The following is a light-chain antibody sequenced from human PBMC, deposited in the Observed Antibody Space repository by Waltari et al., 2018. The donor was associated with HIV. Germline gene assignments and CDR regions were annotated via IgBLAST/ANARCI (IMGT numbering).Light chain of an antibody. CDR3: ASWDDSRTGLYV. J-gene: IGLJ1*01. CDR1: PATIGDNS. V-gene: IGLV1-44*01. Sequence: QSVLTQSPSVSGTPGQRVIIFCSGRPATIGDNSLPWSQQLPGTAPKLLIHSTNQRPSGVPDRFSGSKSGTSASLAINGLQSEDKAVYFCASWDDSRTGLYVFGTGTKVTVL. CDR2: STN.